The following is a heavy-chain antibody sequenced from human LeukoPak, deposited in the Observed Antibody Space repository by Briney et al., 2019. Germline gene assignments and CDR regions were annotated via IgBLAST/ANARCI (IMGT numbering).Heavy chain of an antibody. CDR1: EFTLNNAW. D-gene: IGHD5-18*01. CDR2: VKSKAGGGTT. J-gene: IGHJ3*02. V-gene: IGHV3-15*01. Sequence: GGSLRLSCAASEFTLNNAWMSWVRQAPGKGLEWVGRVKSKAGGGTTECAAYLKGRFTISRDDSQNTLYLQMNSLETEDTAVYYCTIEGYTYGLHAFEIWGQGTIITVSS. CDR3: TIEGYTYGLHAFEI.